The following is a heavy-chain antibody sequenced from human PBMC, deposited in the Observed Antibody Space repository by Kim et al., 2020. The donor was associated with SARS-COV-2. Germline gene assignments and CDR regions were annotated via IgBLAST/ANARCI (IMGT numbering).Heavy chain of an antibody. D-gene: IGHD3-22*01. J-gene: IGHJ4*02. V-gene: IGHV3-30*04. CDR3: ARDNYYDSSGYLLSGFDY. CDR1: GFTFSSYA. Sequence: GGSLRLSCAASGFTFSSYAMHWVRQAPGKGLEWVAVISYDGSNKYYADSVKGRFTISRDNSKNTLYLQMNSLRAEDTAVYYCARDNYYDSSGYLLSGFDYWGQGTLVTVSS. CDR2: ISYDGSNK.